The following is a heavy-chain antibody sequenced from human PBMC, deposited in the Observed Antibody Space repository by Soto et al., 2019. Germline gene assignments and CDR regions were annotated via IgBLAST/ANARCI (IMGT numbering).Heavy chain of an antibody. D-gene: IGHD7-27*01. Sequence: SETLSHSCSVSGGSISSGVYYWIWIRQHPGKVLEWIGYIYYSEITYYNPSLKSRVTISVDTSKNQFSLKLSSVTAADTAVYYCARGARLGMSYYYYYGMDVWGQGTTVTAP. V-gene: IGHV4-31*03. CDR2: IYYSEIT. J-gene: IGHJ6*02. CDR1: GGSISSGVYY. CDR3: ARGARLGMSYYYYYGMDV.